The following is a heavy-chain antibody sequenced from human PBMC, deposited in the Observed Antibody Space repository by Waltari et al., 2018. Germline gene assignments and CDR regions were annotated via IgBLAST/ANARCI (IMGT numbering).Heavy chain of an antibody. V-gene: IGHV3-21*01. J-gene: IGHJ4*02. CDR2: ISSLSNYT. CDR3: ARDGISSTQSGYFDY. Sequence: EVRLVESGGGLVKPGGSLRLSCAASGFTFSSDGMNWVRQAPGKGLEGVSSISSLSNYTYYADSVKGRFTISRDNAKNSLYLQMNSRRAEDTAVYFCARDGISSTQSGYFDYWGQGVLVTVSS. D-gene: IGHD6-13*01. CDR1: GFTFSSDG.